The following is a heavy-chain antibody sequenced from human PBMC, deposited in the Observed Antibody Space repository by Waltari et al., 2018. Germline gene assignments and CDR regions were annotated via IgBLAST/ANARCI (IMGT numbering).Heavy chain of an antibody. V-gene: IGHV4-59*13. D-gene: IGHD1-20*01. Sequence: GWIRQPPGKGLEWIGYIHFTGVPNYSPSLESRVVISVNTSKNQFSLKVNSVTAADTAVYYCATLVTSCIEDNCYDALGSWGLGALVTVSS. CDR3: ATLVTSCIEDNCYDALGS. J-gene: IGHJ4*02. CDR2: IHFTGVP.